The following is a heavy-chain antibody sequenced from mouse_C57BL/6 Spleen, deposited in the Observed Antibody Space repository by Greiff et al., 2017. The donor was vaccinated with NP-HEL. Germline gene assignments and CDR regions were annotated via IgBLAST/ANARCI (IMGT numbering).Heavy chain of an antibody. CDR3: ARGDRPFDY. CDR1: GYTFTSYW. V-gene: IGHV1-50*01. J-gene: IGHJ2*01. D-gene: IGHD2-14*01. Sequence: QVQLQQPGAELVKPGASVKLSCKASGYTFTSYWMQWVKQRPGQGLEWIGEIDPSDSYTNYNQKFKGKATLTVDTSSSTAYMQLSSLTSEDSAVYYCARGDRPFDYWGQGTTLTVSS. CDR2: IDPSDSYT.